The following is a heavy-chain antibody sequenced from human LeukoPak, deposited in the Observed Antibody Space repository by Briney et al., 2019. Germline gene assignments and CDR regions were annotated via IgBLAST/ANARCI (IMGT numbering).Heavy chain of an antibody. CDR1: GGSISSYY. D-gene: IGHD5-12*01. Sequence: PSETLSLTCTVSGGSISSYYWSWIRQPAGKGLEWIGRIYTSGSTNYNPSLKSRVTISVDTSKNQFSLKLSSVTAADTAVYYCARLLVATILAPFNLDVWGKGTTVTISS. CDR3: ARLLVATILAPFNLDV. J-gene: IGHJ6*04. V-gene: IGHV4-4*07. CDR2: IYTSGST.